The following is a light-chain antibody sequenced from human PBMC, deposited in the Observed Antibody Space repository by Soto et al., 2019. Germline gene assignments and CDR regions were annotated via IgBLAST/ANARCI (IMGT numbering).Light chain of an antibody. CDR1: SSDIGAYNY. Sequence: QSVLTQPPSASGSPGQSVTISCTGTSSDIGAYNYVSWFQQHPGEAPKLIISEVNKRPSGVPDRFSGSKSGNTASLTVSGLQAEDEADYYCTSYGGRDNLMCGGGTQLTVL. J-gene: IGLJ3*02. CDR3: TSYGGRDNLM. V-gene: IGLV2-8*01. CDR2: EVN.